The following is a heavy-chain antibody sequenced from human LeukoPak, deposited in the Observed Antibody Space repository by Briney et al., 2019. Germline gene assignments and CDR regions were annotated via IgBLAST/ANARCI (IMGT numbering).Heavy chain of an antibody. Sequence: SETLSLTCTVSTYSISSDYYWGWIRQPPGRGLELIGSISHSGSTHYSPSLKSRVTISVDTSKNQFSLKLISVTAADTAVYYCARIPAAGYFDYWGQGTLVTVSS. CDR3: ARIPAAGYFDY. CDR2: ISHSGST. D-gene: IGHD6-13*01. J-gene: IGHJ4*02. CDR1: TYSISSDYY. V-gene: IGHV4-38-2*02.